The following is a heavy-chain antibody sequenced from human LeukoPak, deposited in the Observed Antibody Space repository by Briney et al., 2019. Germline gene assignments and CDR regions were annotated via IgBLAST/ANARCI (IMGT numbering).Heavy chain of an antibody. V-gene: IGHV3-74*01. CDR2: INPEGSST. CDR1: GFTFSSYW. CDR3: AKDYVH. Sequence: QPGGSLRLTCAASGFTFSSYWMYWVRQAPGKGLVWVSRINPEGSSTTYADSVKGRFSISRDNSKNTQYLQMNSLRAEDTAVYYCAKDYVHWGQGTLVTVSS. D-gene: IGHD3-16*01. J-gene: IGHJ4*02.